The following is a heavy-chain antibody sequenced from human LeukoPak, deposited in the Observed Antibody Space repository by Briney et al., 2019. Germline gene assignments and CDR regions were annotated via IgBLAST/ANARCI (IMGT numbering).Heavy chain of an antibody. V-gene: IGHV3-11*01. Sequence: GGSLRLSCAASGFTFSDYYMTWIRQTPGKGPEWVSYIDSSGTTIYYAASVKGRFTISSDNAKNSLYLQMNSLRAEDTAVYYCASQYCTSTSCYVDYWGQGTLVTVSS. CDR2: IDSSGTTI. CDR3: ASQYCTSTSCYVDY. D-gene: IGHD2-2*01. CDR1: GFTFSDYY. J-gene: IGHJ4*02.